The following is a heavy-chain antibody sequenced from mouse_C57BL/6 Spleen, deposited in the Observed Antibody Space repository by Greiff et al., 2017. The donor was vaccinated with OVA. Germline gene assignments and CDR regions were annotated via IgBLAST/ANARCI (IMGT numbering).Heavy chain of an antibody. CDR2: ISSGSSTI. CDR3: ASDGYYDWFAY. J-gene: IGHJ3*01. CDR1: GFTFSDYG. D-gene: IGHD2-3*01. V-gene: IGHV5-17*01. Sequence: EVHLVESGGGLVKPGGSLKLSCAASGFTFSDYGMHWVRQAPEKGLEWVAYISSGSSTIYYADTVKGRFTISRDNAKNTLFLQMTSLRSEDTAMYYCASDGYYDWFAYWGQGTLVTVSA.